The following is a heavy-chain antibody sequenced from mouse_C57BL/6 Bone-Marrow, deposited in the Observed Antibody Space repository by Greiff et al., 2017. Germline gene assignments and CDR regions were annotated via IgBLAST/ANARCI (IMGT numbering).Heavy chain of an antibody. J-gene: IGHJ3*01. Sequence: VQLKQSGPELVKPGASVKMSCKASGYTFTDYNMHWVKQSHGKSLEWIGYINPNNGGTSYNQKFKGKATLTVNKSSSTAYMELRSLTSEDSAVYYCAREYYGSSGVAYWGQGTLVTVSA. CDR2: INPNNGGT. D-gene: IGHD1-1*01. CDR3: AREYYGSSGVAY. CDR1: GYTFTDYN. V-gene: IGHV1-22*01.